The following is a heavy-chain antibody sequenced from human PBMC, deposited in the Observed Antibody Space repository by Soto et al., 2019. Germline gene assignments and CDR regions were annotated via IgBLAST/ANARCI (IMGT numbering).Heavy chain of an antibody. V-gene: IGHV1-8*01. Sequence: ASVKVSCKASGYTFTSYDINWVRQATGQGLEWMGWMNPNSGNTGYAQKFQGRVTMTRNTSISTAYMELSSLRSEDTAVYYCARDLLSTYSSSWFARNWFDPWGQGTLVTVSS. CDR1: GYTFTSYD. J-gene: IGHJ5*02. CDR2: MNPNSGNT. CDR3: ARDLLSTYSSSWFARNWFDP. D-gene: IGHD6-13*01.